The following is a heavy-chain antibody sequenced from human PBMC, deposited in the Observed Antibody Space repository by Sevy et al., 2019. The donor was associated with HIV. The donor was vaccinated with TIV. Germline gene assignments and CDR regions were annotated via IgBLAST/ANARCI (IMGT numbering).Heavy chain of an antibody. V-gene: IGHV3-23*01. CDR1: GFTFSSYA. CDR2: ISGSGGST. D-gene: IGHD3-22*01. J-gene: IGHJ4*02. CDR3: AKRADATYYYDSSGYFGY. Sequence: GGSLRLSCAASGFTFSSYAMSWVRQAPGKGLEWVSAISGSGGSTYYADSVKGRFTISRDNSKNTLYLQMNSLRAEEMAVYYCAKRADATYYYDSSGYFGYWGQGTLVTVSS.